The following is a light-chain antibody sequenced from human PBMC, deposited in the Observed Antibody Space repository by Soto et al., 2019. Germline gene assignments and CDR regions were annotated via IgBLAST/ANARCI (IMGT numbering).Light chain of an antibody. CDR2: DAT. V-gene: IGKV1-39*01. Sequence: DIQVTQSPSSLTASIGERVTITCRASRSVGSRLNWYRQKPGKAPALLIYDATDLQTGVPSRFRGRGSGTDFTLTITSLQPEDVATYYCQHSFGTPPYTFGQGTRL. J-gene: IGKJ2*01. CDR3: QHSFGTPPYT. CDR1: RSVGSR.